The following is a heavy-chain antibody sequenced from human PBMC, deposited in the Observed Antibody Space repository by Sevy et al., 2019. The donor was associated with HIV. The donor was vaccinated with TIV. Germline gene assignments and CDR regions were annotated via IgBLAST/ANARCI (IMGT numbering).Heavy chain of an antibody. V-gene: IGHV3-15*01. D-gene: IGHD4-4*01. CDR3: TTDRIFRGETTVTYYGMDV. Sequence: GGSLRLSCAASGFTFSNAWMSWVRQAPGKGLEWVGRIKSKTDGGTTDYAAPVKGRFTISRDDSKNTLYLQMNSLKTEDTAVYYCTTDRIFRGETTVTYYGMDVWGQGTTVTVSS. J-gene: IGHJ6*02. CDR2: IKSKTDGGTT. CDR1: GFTFSNAW.